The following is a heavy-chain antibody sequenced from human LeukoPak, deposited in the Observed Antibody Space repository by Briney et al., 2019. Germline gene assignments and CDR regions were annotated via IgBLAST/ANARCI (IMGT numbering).Heavy chain of an antibody. J-gene: IGHJ5*02. V-gene: IGHV1-18*01. CDR2: ISAYNGNT. CDR3: ARVISNPVGGEGGWFDP. Sequence: ASVKVSCKASGYTFTSYGISWVRQAPGQGLEWMGWISAYNGNTNYAQKLQGRVTMTTDTSTSTAYMELRSLRSDDTAVYYCARVISNPVGGEGGWFDPWGQGTLVTVSS. CDR1: GYTFTSYG. D-gene: IGHD4-11*01.